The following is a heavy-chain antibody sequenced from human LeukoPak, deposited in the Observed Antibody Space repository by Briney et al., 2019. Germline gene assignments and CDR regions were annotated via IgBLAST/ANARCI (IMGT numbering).Heavy chain of an antibody. D-gene: IGHD2-21*01. CDR3: ASVSRGEFSSFENAFDL. J-gene: IGHJ3*01. CDR1: GGSISSSSYF. Sequence: PSETLSLTCTVSGGSISSSSYFWGWIRQPPGRGLEWVASIYYNGNTYYSPSLKSRVTLSLDASENQFSLNLNSVVAADTAVYYCASVSRGEFSSFENAFDLWGHGTMVTVSS. V-gene: IGHV4-39*07. CDR2: IYYNGNT.